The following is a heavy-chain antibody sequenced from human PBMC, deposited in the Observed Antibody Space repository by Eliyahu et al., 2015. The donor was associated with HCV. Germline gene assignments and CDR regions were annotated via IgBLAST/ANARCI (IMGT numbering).Heavy chain of an antibody. D-gene: IGHD1-1*01. V-gene: IGHV3-30*01. CDR1: GFSFSNSA. CDR3: ARDRGAGAWNYYYGMDV. CDR2: ISYDGSNK. J-gene: IGHJ6*02. Sequence: QVQLVESGGGVVQPGGSLXXSCAASGFSFSNSAMXWVRQAPGKGLEWVAVISYDGSNKFYADSVKGRLTISRDNSKSTVYLQMNSLRTEDTAMFYCARDRGAGAWNYYYGMDVWGQGTTVTVSS.